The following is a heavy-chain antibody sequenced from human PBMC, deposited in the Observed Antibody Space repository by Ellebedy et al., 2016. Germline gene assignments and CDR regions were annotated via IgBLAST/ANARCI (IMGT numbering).Heavy chain of an antibody. CDR1: GYTFTSYT. CDR2: INTKTGNP. CDR3: ARDLGDDYVGWFDP. D-gene: IGHD4-23*01. V-gene: IGHV7-4-1*02. J-gene: IGHJ5*02. Sequence: ASVKVSCKASGYTFTSYTMNWVRQAPGQGLEWMGRINTKTGNPTYAQGFTGRFVFSLDTSFSTAYLQISSLKAEDTAVYYCARDLGDDYVGWFDPWGQGTLVTVSS.